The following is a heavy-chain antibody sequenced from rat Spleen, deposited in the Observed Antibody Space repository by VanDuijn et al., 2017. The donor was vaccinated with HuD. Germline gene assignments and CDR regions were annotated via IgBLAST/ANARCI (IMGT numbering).Heavy chain of an antibody. CDR2: ISYDGGIT. CDR3: TRGYVMDA. Sequence: EVQLVESGGGLVQPGRSLKLSCAASGFTFSDYYMAWVRQAPEKGLEWVAYISYDGGITYYRDSVKGRFTISRDNAKNTQYLQMDSLRSEDTATYYCTRGYVMDAWGQGASVTVSS. V-gene: IGHV5-20*01. J-gene: IGHJ4*01. CDR1: GFTFSDYY.